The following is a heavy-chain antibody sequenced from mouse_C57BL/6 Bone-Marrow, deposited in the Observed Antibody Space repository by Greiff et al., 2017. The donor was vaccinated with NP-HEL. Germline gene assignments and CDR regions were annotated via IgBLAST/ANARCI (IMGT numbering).Heavy chain of an antibody. J-gene: IGHJ1*03. CDR1: GFSLTSYG. V-gene: IGHV2-9*01. CDR2: IWGGGST. Sequence: VQLQESGPGLVAPSQSLSITCTVSGFSLTSYGVDWVRQPPGMGLEWLGVIWGGGSTNYNSAPMSRLSISKDNSKSQVFLKMNSLQTDDTAMYYCAKLGDYYGSRGNWYFGVWGTGTTVTVTS. D-gene: IGHD1-1*01. CDR3: AKLGDYYGSRGNWYFGV.